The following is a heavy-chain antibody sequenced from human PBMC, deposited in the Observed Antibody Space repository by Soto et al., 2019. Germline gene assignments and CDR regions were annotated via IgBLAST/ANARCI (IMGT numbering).Heavy chain of an antibody. CDR2: IYPGDSDT. J-gene: IGHJ4*02. Sequence: PGESLKISCKGSGYSFTSYWIGWVRQMPGKGLEWMGIIYPGDSDTRYSPSFQGQVAILIDTSKRQISLNLTSVTAADTAVYYCATAFGGWPPDSWGQGTLVTVSS. V-gene: IGHV5-51*01. CDR1: GYSFTSYW. D-gene: IGHD6-19*01. CDR3: ATAFGGWPPDS.